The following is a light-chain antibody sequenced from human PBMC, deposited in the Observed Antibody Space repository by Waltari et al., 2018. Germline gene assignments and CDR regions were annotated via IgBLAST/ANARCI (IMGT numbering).Light chain of an antibody. J-gene: IGLJ2*01. Sequence: QSALTQPRSVSGSPGQSVTISCTWTSSHVGGYDYVSWYQHHPGKAPKLMICDVTKRPSGVPDRFSGSKSGNTASLTISGLQAEDEADYYCCSYAGSYTHVVFGGGTKLTVL. V-gene: IGLV2-11*01. CDR1: SSHVGGYDY. CDR2: DVT. CDR3: CSYAGSYTHVV.